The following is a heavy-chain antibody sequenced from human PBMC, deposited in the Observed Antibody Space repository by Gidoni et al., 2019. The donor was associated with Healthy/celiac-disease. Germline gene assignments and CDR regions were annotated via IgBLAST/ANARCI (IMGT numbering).Heavy chain of an antibody. CDR3: ARESWGYCTNGVCPEWYYFDY. CDR1: VFTFSSYD. CDR2: IGTAGDT. J-gene: IGHJ4*02. D-gene: IGHD2-8*01. V-gene: IGHV3-13*01. Sequence: GGLLQPGGFLRLSCAASVFTFSSYDLHWVRQATGKGLECVSAIGTAGDTYYPGSVKGRFTISRENAKNSLYLQMNSLRAGDTAVYYCARESWGYCTNGVCPEWYYFDYWGKGTLVTVSS.